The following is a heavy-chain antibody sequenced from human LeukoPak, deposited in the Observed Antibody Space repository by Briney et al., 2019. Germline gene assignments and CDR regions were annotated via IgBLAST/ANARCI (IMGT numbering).Heavy chain of an antibody. CDR3: AKDLGYYYDSSGYYPDGY. Sequence: PGGSLRLSCAASGFTFSSYGMHWVRQAPGKGLEWVAVISYDGSNKYYADSVKGRFTISRDNSKNTLYLQMNSLRAEDTAVYYCAKDLGYYYDSSGYYPDGYWGQGTLVTVSS. D-gene: IGHD3-22*01. J-gene: IGHJ4*02. CDR1: GFTFSSYG. V-gene: IGHV3-30*18. CDR2: ISYDGSNK.